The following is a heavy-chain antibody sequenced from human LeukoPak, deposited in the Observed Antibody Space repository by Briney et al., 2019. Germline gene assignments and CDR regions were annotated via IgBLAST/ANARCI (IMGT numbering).Heavy chain of an antibody. CDR1: GYTFTSYG. CDR2: ISAYNGNT. D-gene: IGHD3-9*01. Sequence: ASVKVSCKASGYTFTSYGISWVRQAPGQGLEWMGWISAYNGNTNYAQKLQGRVTMTTDTSTSTAYMELRSLRSDDTAVYYCARTGEYYDILTGYYPYYFDYWGQGTLVTVSS. CDR3: ARTGEYYDILTGYYPYYFDY. V-gene: IGHV1-18*01. J-gene: IGHJ4*02.